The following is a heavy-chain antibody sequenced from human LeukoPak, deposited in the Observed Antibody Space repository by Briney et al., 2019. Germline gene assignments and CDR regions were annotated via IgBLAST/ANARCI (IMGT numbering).Heavy chain of an antibody. V-gene: IGHV4-31*03. CDR3: ARGGAFWSAFYRAIEY. CDR1: GDSINSGGYY. CDR2: IYYSGSP. J-gene: IGHJ4*02. D-gene: IGHD3-3*01. Sequence: SETLSLTCTVSGDSINSGGYYWSWIRQHPGKGLEWIGYIYYSGSPYYNPSLESRISISIDTSKNQFSLKLNSVTAADTAVYYCARGGAFWSAFYRAIEYWGLGTQVTVSS.